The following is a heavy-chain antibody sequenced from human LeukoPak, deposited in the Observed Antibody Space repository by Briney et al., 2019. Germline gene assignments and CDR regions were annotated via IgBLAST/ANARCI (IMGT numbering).Heavy chain of an antibody. CDR3: ARDSSLRYFDWLLQAPDY. CDR1: GGSFSGYY. CDR2: INHSGST. D-gene: IGHD3-9*01. Sequence: PSETLSLTCAVYGGSFSGYYWSWIRQPPGKGLEWIGKINHSGSTNYNPSLKSRVTISVDTSKNQFSLKLSSVTAADTAVYYCARDSSLRYFDWLLQAPDYWGQGTLVTVSS. J-gene: IGHJ4*02. V-gene: IGHV4-34*01.